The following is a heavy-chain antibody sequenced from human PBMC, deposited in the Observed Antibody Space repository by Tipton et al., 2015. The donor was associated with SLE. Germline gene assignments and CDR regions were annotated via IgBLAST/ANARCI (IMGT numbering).Heavy chain of an antibody. CDR1: GGSISSSSYY. D-gene: IGHD2-2*01. Sequence: TLSLTCTVSGGSISSSSYYWGWIRQPPGKGLEWIGSIYYSGSTYYNPSLKSRVTISVDTSKNQFSLKLSSVTAADTAVYYCARRSDYKIVVVPAAPFDYWGQGTLVTVSS. V-gene: IGHV4-39*01. J-gene: IGHJ4*02. CDR2: IYYSGST. CDR3: ARRSDYKIVVVPAAPFDY.